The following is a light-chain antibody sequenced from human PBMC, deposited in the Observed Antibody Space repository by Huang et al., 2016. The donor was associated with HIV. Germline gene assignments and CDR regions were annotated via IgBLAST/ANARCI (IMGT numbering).Light chain of an antibody. Sequence: DIVMTQSPDSLAVPLGERATISCVSSQPVLYTSNKKHVPMNHLAWYQEKPGQPPKLLIYWASSRASGVPDRFTGSGSGTDFTLTISSLQAEDVAIYYCQQYYSTPWTFGQGTKVEIK. J-gene: IGKJ1*01. V-gene: IGKV4-1*01. CDR3: QQYYSTPWT. CDR2: WAS. CDR1: QPVLYTSNKKHVPMNH.